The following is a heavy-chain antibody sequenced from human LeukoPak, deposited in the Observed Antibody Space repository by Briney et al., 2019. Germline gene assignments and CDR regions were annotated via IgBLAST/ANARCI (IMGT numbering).Heavy chain of an antibody. Sequence: GRSLRLSCAASGFTFSSYGMHWVRQAPGKGLEWVGRIRSKANSYATAYAASVKGRFTISRDDSKNTAYLQMNSLKTEDTAVYYCTRQTVDTAMVYWGQGTLVTVSS. J-gene: IGHJ4*02. CDR3: TRQTVDTAMVY. D-gene: IGHD5-18*01. CDR1: GFTFSSYG. CDR2: IRSKANSYAT. V-gene: IGHV3-73*01.